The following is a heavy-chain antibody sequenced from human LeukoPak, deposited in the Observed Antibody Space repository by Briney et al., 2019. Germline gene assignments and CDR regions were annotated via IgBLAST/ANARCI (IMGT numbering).Heavy chain of an antibody. J-gene: IGHJ6*04. CDR3: ARAYCSGGSCYDGMDV. D-gene: IGHD2-15*01. CDR1: GFTFSSYG. Sequence: PGRSLRLSCAASGFTFSSYGMHWVRQAPGKGLEWVAVISYDGSNKYYAASVKGRFTISRDNSKNTLYLQMNSLRAEDTAVYYCARAYCSGGSCYDGMDVWGKGTTVTVSS. V-gene: IGHV3-30*03. CDR2: ISYDGSNK.